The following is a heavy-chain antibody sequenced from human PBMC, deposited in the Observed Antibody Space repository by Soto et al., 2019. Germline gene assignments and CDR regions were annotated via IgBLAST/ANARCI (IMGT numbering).Heavy chain of an antibody. Sequence: DVQLVESGGGLVQPGRSLRLSCAASGFTFDDYAMHWVRQAPGKGVEWVSGFRWNSGSIGYADSVKGRFTISRDNAKNSLYLQMNSLRAEDTALYYCAKDMYCTNGVCLLSDAFDIWGQGTMVTVSS. D-gene: IGHD2-8*01. CDR1: GFTFDDYA. CDR2: FRWNSGSI. V-gene: IGHV3-9*01. CDR3: AKDMYCTNGVCLLSDAFDI. J-gene: IGHJ3*02.